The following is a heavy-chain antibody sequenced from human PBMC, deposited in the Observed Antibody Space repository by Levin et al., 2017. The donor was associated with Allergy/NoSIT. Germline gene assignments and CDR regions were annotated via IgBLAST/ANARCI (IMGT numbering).Heavy chain of an antibody. CDR3: ARAGIRDSSGWYGFNH. V-gene: IGHV3-7*01. D-gene: IGHD6-19*01. CDR2: IKQDGSEK. Sequence: GGSLRLSCAASGFTFSSYWMSWVRQAPGKGLEWVANIKQDGSEKYYVDSVKGRFTISRDNAKNSLYLQMNSLRAEDTAVYYCARAGIRDSSGWYGFNHWGQGTLVTVSS. J-gene: IGHJ4*02. CDR1: GFTFSSYW.